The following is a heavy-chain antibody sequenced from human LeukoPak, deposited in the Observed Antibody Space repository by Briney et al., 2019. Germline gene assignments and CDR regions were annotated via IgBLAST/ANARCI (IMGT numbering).Heavy chain of an antibody. J-gene: IGHJ5*02. V-gene: IGHV4-30-4*01. CDR2: IYYSGST. CDR3: ARDACSSTSCFNWFDP. Sequence: SETLSLTFTVSGGSISSGDYYWSWIRQPPGKGLERIGYIYYSGSTYYNPSLTSRVTISVDTSKIQFSLKLSSVTAAGTAVYYCARDACSSTSCFNWFDPWGQGTLVTVSS. D-gene: IGHD2-2*01. CDR1: GGSISSGDYY.